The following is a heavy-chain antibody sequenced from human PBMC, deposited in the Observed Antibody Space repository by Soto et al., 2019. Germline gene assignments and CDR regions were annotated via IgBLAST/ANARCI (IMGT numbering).Heavy chain of an antibody. Sequence: QVHLLQSGAEVQKPGASVKVSCKTSGYTFNDFGITWVRQATGLGLEWLGWIYSKAGKMNFAPKFQNRVIMTTDTSTSTAFMELTSLTFDDSAIYFCARDIAVDIDYWGQGTLVTVS. CDR2: IYSKAGKM. CDR1: GYTFNDFG. J-gene: IGHJ4*02. V-gene: IGHV1-18*01. CDR3: ARDIAVDIDY. D-gene: IGHD2-15*01.